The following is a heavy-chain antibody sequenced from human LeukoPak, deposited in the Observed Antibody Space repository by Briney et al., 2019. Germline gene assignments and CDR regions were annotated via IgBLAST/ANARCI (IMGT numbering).Heavy chain of an antibody. CDR2: ISSDGGAI. CDR3: VRELAY. Sequence: GGSLRLSCAASGFTFTTYMMNWVRQTPGKGLEWGSYISSDGGAIYYADYVKGRFTISRDNAQTSLYLQMNNLRAEDTAVYYCVRELAYWGQGALVTVSS. V-gene: IGHV3-48*01. J-gene: IGHJ4*02. CDR1: GFTFTTYM.